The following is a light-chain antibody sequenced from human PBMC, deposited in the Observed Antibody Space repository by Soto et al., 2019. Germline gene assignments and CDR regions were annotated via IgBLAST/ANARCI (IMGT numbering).Light chain of an antibody. CDR1: QSVSSY. V-gene: IGKV3-11*01. CDR2: DAS. CDR3: QKRSNWPPLT. J-gene: IGKJ4*01. Sequence: EIVLTQSPATLSLSPGERATLSCRASQSVSSYLAWYQQKPGQAPRLLIYDASNRATGIPARFSGSGSGTDFTLNISSLEPEDFAVYYCQKRSNWPPLTFGGGTKVEIK.